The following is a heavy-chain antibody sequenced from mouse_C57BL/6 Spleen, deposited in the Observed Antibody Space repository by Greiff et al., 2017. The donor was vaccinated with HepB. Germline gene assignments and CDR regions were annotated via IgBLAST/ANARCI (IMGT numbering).Heavy chain of an antibody. CDR1: GYTFTSYW. Sequence: QVHVKQPGAELVKPAASVKMSCKASGYTFTSYWITWVKQRPGQGLEWIGDIYPGSGSTNYNEKFKSKATLTVDTSSSTAYMQLSSLTSEDSAVYYCARWGYGNYWGQGTTLTVSS. CDR2: IYPGSGST. J-gene: IGHJ2*01. D-gene: IGHD2-1*01. CDR3: ARWGYGNY. V-gene: IGHV1-55*01.